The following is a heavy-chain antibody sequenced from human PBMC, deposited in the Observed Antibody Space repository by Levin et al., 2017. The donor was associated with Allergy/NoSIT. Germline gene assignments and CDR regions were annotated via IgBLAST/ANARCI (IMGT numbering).Heavy chain of an antibody. V-gene: IGHV1-69*06. Sequence: ASVKVSCKASGGTFSSYAISWVRQAPGQGLEWMGGIIPIFGTANYAQKFQGRVTITADKSTSTAYMELSSLRSEDTAVYYCARSRRASGYSYGFGAFDIWGQGTMVTVSS. CDR2: IIPIFGTA. CDR1: GGTFSSYA. J-gene: IGHJ3*02. D-gene: IGHD5-18*01. CDR3: ARSRRASGYSYGFGAFDI.